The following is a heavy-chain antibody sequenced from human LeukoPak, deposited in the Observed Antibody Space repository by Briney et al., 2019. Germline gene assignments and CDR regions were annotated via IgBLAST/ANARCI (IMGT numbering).Heavy chain of an antibody. CDR1: GGSISSYY. CDR3: ARGTYYYDSSVYYFPFDI. Sequence: SETLSLTCTVSGGSISSYYWSWIRQPAGKGLEWIGYIYYSGSTNYNPSLKSRVTISVDTSKNQFSLKLSSVTAADTAVYYCARGTYYYDSSVYYFPFDIWGQGTMVTVSS. D-gene: IGHD3-22*01. J-gene: IGHJ3*02. V-gene: IGHV4-59*01. CDR2: IYYSGST.